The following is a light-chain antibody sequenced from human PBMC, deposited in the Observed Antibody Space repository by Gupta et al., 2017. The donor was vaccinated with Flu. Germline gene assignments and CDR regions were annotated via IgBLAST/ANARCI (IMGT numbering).Light chain of an antibody. CDR3: MQVSHWPYT. Sequence: DVVMTQSPLFLHATLGQPASISCKSSRSLVYTDGKTYLNWFHQRPGQSPRRLISRISDRDSGVPDRFSGSGSGTDFTLKISRVEAEDVGVYYCMQVSHWPYTFGQGTKLELK. CDR1: RSLVYTDGKTY. V-gene: IGKV2-30*01. CDR2: RIS. J-gene: IGKJ2*01.